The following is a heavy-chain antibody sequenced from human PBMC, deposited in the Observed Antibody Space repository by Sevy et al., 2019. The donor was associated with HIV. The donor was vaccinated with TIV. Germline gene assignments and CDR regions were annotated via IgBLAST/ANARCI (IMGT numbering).Heavy chain of an antibody. CDR1: GFTFSNAW. Sequence: GGSLRLSCAASGFTFSNAWMSWVRQAPGKGLEWVGRIKSKTDGGTTAYAAPVKGRFTISRDDSKNTLYLQMNSLKTEDTAVYYCTTEPPPFRVGVPAAYWYFDLWGRGTLVTVSS. CDR2: IKSKTDGGTT. V-gene: IGHV3-15*01. D-gene: IGHD2-2*01. J-gene: IGHJ2*01. CDR3: TTEPPPFRVGVPAAYWYFDL.